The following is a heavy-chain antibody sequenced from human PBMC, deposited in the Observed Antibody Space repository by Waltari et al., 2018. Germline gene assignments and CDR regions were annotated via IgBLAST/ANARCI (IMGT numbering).Heavy chain of an antibody. D-gene: IGHD6-13*01. J-gene: IGHJ4*02. V-gene: IGHV4-59*01. CDR3: AREYSSFDY. CDR1: GGSISTYY. Sequence: HVQLQESGPGLGKTSETLSLPCTGSGGSISTYYWSWIRQPPGKGLEWIGYIHYSGSTSYNPSLKSRVTISVDTSKNQLSLKVSSVTAADTAVYYCAREYSSFDYWGQGTLVTVSS. CDR2: IHYSGST.